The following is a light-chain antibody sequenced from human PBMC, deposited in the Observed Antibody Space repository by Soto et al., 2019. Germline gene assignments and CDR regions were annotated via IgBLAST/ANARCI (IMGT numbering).Light chain of an antibody. V-gene: IGKV3D-15*01. Sequence: EIVMTQSPATLSVSPGERATLSCWASQSVSSNLAWYQQKPGQAPRLLIYDVSTRATGIPTRFSGSGSGTEFTLTISSLQSEDFAAYYCQPYNNWPRTFGGGTKVDIK. CDR2: DVS. CDR1: QSVSSN. CDR3: QPYNNWPRT. J-gene: IGKJ4*01.